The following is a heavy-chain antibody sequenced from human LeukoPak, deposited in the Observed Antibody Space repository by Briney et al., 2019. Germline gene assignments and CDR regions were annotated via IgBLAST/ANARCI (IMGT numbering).Heavy chain of an antibody. Sequence: GGSLRLSCGACGYTFIIYAMSCVRQAPGKGLEWVSAISGSGGSTYYADSVKGRFTISRDNSKNTLYLQMNGLRAEDTAVYYWAKVRGCLYPDGVFDIWGQGTMVTVSS. V-gene: IGHV3-23*01. CDR3: AKVRGCLYPDGVFDI. CDR2: ISGSGGST. CDR1: GYTFIIYA. J-gene: IGHJ3*02. D-gene: IGHD2-8*01.